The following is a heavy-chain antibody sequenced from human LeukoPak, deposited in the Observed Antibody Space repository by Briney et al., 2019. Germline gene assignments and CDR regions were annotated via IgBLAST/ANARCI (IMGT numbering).Heavy chain of an antibody. J-gene: IGHJ4*02. V-gene: IGHV1-69*02. CDR2: IIPILGIA. D-gene: IGHD3-3*01. Sequence: ASVKGSCKASGGTFSSYTISWVRQAPGQGLEWMGRIIPILGIANYAQKFQGRVTITADKSTSTAYMELSSLRSEDTAVYYCATSRYDFWSGPSFDYWGQGTLVTVSS. CDR1: GGTFSSYT. CDR3: ATSRYDFWSGPSFDY.